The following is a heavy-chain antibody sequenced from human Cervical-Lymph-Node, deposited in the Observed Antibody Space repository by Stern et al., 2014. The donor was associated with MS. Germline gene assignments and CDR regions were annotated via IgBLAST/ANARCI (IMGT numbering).Heavy chain of an antibody. CDR2: IFPVFGTP. D-gene: IGHD6-13*01. V-gene: IGHV1-69*01. Sequence: QVQLVQSGAEVTKPGSSVKVSCKASGGTFSKFPSSWVRQAPGQGIEWMGGIFPVFGTPTYAGEFRGRVTIAADVSTSTVYMELSSLRSDDTAVYYCALSSEASDRWYSLGYDLWGQGTLVTVSS. J-gene: IGHJ5*02. CDR1: GGTFSKFP. CDR3: ALSSEASDRWYSLGYDL.